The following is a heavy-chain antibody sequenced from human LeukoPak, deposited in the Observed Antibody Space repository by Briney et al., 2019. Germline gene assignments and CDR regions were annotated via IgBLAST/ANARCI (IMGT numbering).Heavy chain of an antibody. D-gene: IGHD5-18*01. CDR3: ARGGYSYGYYYYYYMDV. Sequence: GASVKVSCKASGGTFSSYAISWVRQAPGQGLEWMGGIIPIFGTANYAQKFQGRVTITADKSTSTAYMELSSLRSEDTAVYYCARGGYSYGYYYYYYMDVWGKGTTVTVSS. CDR2: IIPIFGTA. CDR1: GGTFSSYA. J-gene: IGHJ6*03. V-gene: IGHV1-69*06.